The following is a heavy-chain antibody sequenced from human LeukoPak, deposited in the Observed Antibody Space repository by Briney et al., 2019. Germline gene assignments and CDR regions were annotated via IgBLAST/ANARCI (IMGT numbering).Heavy chain of an antibody. CDR2: INPNSGGT. Sequence: ASVKVSCKASGYTFTGYYIHWVRQAPGQGLEWMGRINPNSGGTNYAQKFQGRVTMTRDTSISTAYMELSRLRSDDTAVYYCARKKIAAAGTPFDYWGQGTLVTVSS. CDR1: GYTFTGYY. V-gene: IGHV1-2*02. J-gene: IGHJ4*02. CDR3: ARKKIAAAGTPFDY. D-gene: IGHD6-13*01.